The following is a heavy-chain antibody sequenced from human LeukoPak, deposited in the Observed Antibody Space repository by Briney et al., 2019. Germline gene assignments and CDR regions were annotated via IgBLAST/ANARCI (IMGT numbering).Heavy chain of an antibody. V-gene: IGHV4-59*01. CDR2: IYYSGST. J-gene: IGHJ4*02. D-gene: IGHD3-3*01. CDR3: ARGLHWSGHFTFDY. CDR1: GGSISSYY. Sequence: SETLSLTCTVSGGSISSYYWSWIRQPPGKGLEWIGYIYYSGSTNYNPSLKSRVTISVDTSKNQFSLKLSSVTAADTAVYYCARGLHWSGHFTFDYWGQGTLVTVSS.